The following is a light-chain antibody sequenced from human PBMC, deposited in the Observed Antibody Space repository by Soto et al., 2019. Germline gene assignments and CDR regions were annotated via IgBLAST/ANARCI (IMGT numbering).Light chain of an antibody. CDR3: QQSYT. V-gene: IGKV1-5*03. J-gene: IGKJ2*01. CDR2: KAS. Sequence: DIQLTQSPSTLSASVGDRVTITCRASQSVSAWLAWYQLKPGKAPKLLIYKASILESGVPSRFSGSVSGAEFTLTISSLQPDDFGTYFCQQSYTFGQGTRLEIK. CDR1: QSVSAW.